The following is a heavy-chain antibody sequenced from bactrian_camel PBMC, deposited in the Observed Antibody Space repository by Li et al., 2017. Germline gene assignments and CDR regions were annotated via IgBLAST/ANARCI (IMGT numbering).Heavy chain of an antibody. D-gene: IGHD1*01. CDR3: ARGPRVRSGGYCYLESAPYNY. V-gene: IGHV3S54*01. CDR2: LYTAGDST. J-gene: IGHJ4*01. Sequence: HVQLVESGGGSVQTGGSLKLSCVASGEGVYNSACMGWFRQAPGQKREAVAALYTAGDSTFYADSVKGRFTISQDNAKKTVYLQMNSLKPEDTAMYYCARGPRVRSGGYCYLESAPYNYWGQGTQVTVS. CDR1: GEGVYNSAC.